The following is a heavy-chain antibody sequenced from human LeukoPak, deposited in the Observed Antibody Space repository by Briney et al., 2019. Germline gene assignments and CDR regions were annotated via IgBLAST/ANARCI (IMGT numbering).Heavy chain of an antibody. V-gene: IGHV3-33*01. CDR1: GFTFSSYG. Sequence: GRSLRLSCAASGFTFSSYGMHWVRQAPGKGLERVAVIWYDGSNKYYADSVKGRFTISRDNSKNTLYLQMNSLRAEDTAVYYCARDKGYYYDSSGYDYWGQGTLVTVSS. CDR2: IWYDGSNK. D-gene: IGHD3-22*01. J-gene: IGHJ4*02. CDR3: ARDKGYYYDSSGYDY.